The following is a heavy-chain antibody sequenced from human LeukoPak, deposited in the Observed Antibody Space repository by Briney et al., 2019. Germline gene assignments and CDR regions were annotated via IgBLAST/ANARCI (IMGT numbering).Heavy chain of an antibody. CDR1: GYTLTELS. J-gene: IGHJ1*01. V-gene: IGHV1-24*01. D-gene: IGHD6-19*01. Sequence: ASARVSCKVSGYTLTELSMHRVRQAPGKGLERMGGFDPEDGETIYAQTFQGRVTMTTDTSTSTAYMELRSLRSDDTAVYYCARDTTEEIAVAGTLYFQHWGQGTLVTVSS. CDR2: FDPEDGET. CDR3: ARDTTEEIAVAGTLYFQH.